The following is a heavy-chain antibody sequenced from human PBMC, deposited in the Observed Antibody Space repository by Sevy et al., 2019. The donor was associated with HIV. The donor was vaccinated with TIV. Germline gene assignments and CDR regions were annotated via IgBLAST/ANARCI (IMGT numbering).Heavy chain of an antibody. V-gene: IGHV4-4*07. CDR2: IYTGGST. J-gene: IGHJ3*02. Sequence: SETLSLTCTVSGGSISSYYWSWIRQPAGKGLEWIGRIYTGGSTNYNPSLKSRVTMSVDTSKNQFSLKLSSVTAADTAVYYCARDGGGIVVDSDAFDIWGQGTMVTVSS. D-gene: IGHD2-15*01. CDR1: GGSISSYY. CDR3: ARDGGGIVVDSDAFDI.